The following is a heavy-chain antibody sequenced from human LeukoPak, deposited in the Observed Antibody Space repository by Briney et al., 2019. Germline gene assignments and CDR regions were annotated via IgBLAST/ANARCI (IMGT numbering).Heavy chain of an antibody. CDR3: ARARTVTTPLRARHEAFDI. CDR1: GGSISSTSNY. CDR2: IYYSGST. Sequence: PSDTLSLTCTVSGGSISSTSNYWGWIRQPPGRGLEWIGSIYYSGSTYYNPSVKSRVTVSVDTSKNQFSLKLTSVTAADTALYYCARARTVTTPLRARHEAFDIWGQGTMVTVSS. J-gene: IGHJ3*02. V-gene: IGHV4-39*01. D-gene: IGHD4-17*01.